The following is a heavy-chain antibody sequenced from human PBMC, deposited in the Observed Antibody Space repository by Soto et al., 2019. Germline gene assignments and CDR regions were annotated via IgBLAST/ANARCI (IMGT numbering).Heavy chain of an antibody. CDR3: ERHLSMSGPSIKRSWSYYLVYGMDV. CDR2: IDPSDSYT. J-gene: IGHJ6*02. D-gene: IGHD3-10*01. Sequence: PGESLKISCKGSGYSFTSYWISWVRQMPGKGLAWMGRIDPSDSYTNYSPSFQGHVTSSAAKSISTAYLQWSSLKASDTAMYYCERHLSMSGPSIKRSWSYYLVYGMDVWGQGTTVTVSS. V-gene: IGHV5-10-1*01. CDR1: GYSFTSYW.